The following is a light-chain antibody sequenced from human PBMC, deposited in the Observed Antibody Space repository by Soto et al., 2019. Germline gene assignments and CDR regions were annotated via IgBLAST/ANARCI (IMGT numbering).Light chain of an antibody. CDR2: DVN. J-gene: IGLJ2*01. CDR1: SSDVGTYDL. CDR3: CSYTGTFVV. V-gene: IGLV2-14*02. Sequence: QSVLTQPASVSGSPGQSITISCTGSSSDVGTYDLVSWYQHHPGAAPKLMIYDVNKRPSGVPDRFSGSKSGNTASLTISGLQAEDEADYYCCSYTGTFVVFGGGTKVTVL.